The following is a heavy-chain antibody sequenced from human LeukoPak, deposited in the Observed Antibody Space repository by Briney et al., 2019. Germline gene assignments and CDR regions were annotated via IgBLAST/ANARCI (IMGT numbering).Heavy chain of an antibody. Sequence: GGTLRLSCAASGFTFSIYGMSWVRQAPGKGLEWVSAISGSGGSTYYADSVKGRFTISRDNSKNTLYLQMNSLRAEDTAVYYCTTEGDSGSYLDYWGQGTLVTVSS. CDR2: ISGSGGST. D-gene: IGHD1-26*01. J-gene: IGHJ4*02. CDR3: TTEGDSGSYLDY. CDR1: GFTFSIYG. V-gene: IGHV3-23*01.